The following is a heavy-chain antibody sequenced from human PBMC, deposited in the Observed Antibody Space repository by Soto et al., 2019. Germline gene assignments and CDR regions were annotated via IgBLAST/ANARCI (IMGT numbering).Heavy chain of an antibody. CDR2: INHSGST. Sequence: PSETLSLTCAVYGGSFSGYYWSWIRQPPGKGLEWIGEINHSGSTNYNPSLKSRVTISVDTSKNQFSLKLSSVTAADTAVYYCARVRGSGSYYRNHYYYYYGMDVWGQGTTVTVSS. CDR3: ARVRGSGSYYRNHYYYYYGMDV. V-gene: IGHV4-34*01. CDR1: GGSFSGYY. D-gene: IGHD3-10*01. J-gene: IGHJ6*02.